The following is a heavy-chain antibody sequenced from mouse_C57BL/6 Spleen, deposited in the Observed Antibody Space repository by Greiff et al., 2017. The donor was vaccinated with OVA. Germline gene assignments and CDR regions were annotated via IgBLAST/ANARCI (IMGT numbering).Heavy chain of an antibody. Sequence: VQLQQSGAELVKPGASVKISCKASGYAFSSYWMNWVKQRPGKGLEWIGQIYPGDGDTNYNGKFKGKATLTADTSSSTAYMQLSSLTSEDSAVYYCAREEGTTVVAPFDYWGQGTTLTVSS. CDR3: AREEGTTVVAPFDY. V-gene: IGHV1-80*01. J-gene: IGHJ2*01. CDR1: GYAFSSYW. CDR2: IYPGDGDT. D-gene: IGHD1-1*01.